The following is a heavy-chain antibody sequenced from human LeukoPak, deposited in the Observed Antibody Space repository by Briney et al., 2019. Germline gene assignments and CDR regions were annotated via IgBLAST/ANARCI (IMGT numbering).Heavy chain of an antibody. CDR2: ISAYNGNT. CDR3: ARDLPRGSGSSSYYYYGMDV. D-gene: IGHD3-10*01. V-gene: IGHV1-18*01. CDR1: GYTFTSYG. Sequence: ASVKVSCKASGYTFTSYGISWVRQAPGQGLEWMGWISAYNGNTNYAQKLQGRVTMTTDTSTSTAYMELRSLRSDDTAVYYCARDLPRGSGSSSYYYYGMDVWGQGTTVTVSS. J-gene: IGHJ6*02.